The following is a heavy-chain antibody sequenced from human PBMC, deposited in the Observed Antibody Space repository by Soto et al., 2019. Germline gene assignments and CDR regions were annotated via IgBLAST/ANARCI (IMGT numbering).Heavy chain of an antibody. J-gene: IGHJ6*03. D-gene: IGHD2-2*01. V-gene: IGHV1-69*02. Sequence: QVQLVQSGAEVKKPGSSVKVSCKASGGTFSSYNISWVRQAPGQGLEWMGRIIPILGIANYAQKFQGRVTITADKSTSTAYMELSSLRSEDTAVYYCARALCSSTSCYAATYYYYYYMDVWGKGTTVTVAS. CDR3: ARALCSSTSCYAATYYYYYYMDV. CDR2: IIPILGIA. CDR1: GGTFSSYN.